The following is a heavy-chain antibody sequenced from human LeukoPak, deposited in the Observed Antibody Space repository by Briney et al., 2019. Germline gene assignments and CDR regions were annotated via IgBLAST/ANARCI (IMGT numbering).Heavy chain of an antibody. CDR3: ARDDLGLVENFDY. CDR1: GSTFSSYR. D-gene: IGHD3-16*01. J-gene: IGHJ4*02. Sequence: GGSLRLSCAASGSTFSSYRLNWVRHAPGKGLEWVSSISSSSSYIYYADSVEDRFTISRDNAKNLVYLKMNSLIAEETAVYYCARDDLGLVENFDYWGQGTLVTVSS. CDR2: ISSSSSYI. V-gene: IGHV3-21*01.